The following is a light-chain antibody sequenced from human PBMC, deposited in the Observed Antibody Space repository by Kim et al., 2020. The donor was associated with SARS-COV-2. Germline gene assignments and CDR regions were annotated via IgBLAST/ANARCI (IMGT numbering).Light chain of an antibody. V-gene: IGLV1-47*01. CDR1: SSNIGRNH. CDR2: RNY. Sequence: QSVLSQPPSASGTPGQRVTISCSGSSSNIGRNHVYWYQQLPGTAPKLLIYRNYQRPSGVPDRFSGSKSDTSASLAISGLRSEDEADYYCAAWDDSLSGYVFGTGTKVTVL. J-gene: IGLJ1*01. CDR3: AAWDDSLSGYV.